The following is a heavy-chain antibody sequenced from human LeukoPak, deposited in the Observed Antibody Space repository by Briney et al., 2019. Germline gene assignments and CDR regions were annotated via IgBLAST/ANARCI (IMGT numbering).Heavy chain of an antibody. CDR3: ARESPDCSGGSCYSRVFDY. D-gene: IGHD2-15*01. CDR1: GGSISSSSYY. J-gene: IGHJ4*02. Sequence: PSETLSLTCTVSGGSISSSSYYWGWIRQPPGKGLEWIGSIYYSGSTYYNPSLKSRVTISVDRSKNQFSLKLSSVTAADTAVYYCARESPDCSGGSCYSRVFDYWGQGTLVTVSS. CDR2: IYYSGST. V-gene: IGHV4-39*07.